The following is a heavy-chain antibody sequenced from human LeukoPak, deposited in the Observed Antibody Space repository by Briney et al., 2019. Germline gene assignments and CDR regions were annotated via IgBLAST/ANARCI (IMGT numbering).Heavy chain of an antibody. Sequence: TGGSLRLSCAASGFTFSNYAMSWVRQPPGKGLEWIGEINHSGSTNYNPSLKSRVTISVDTSKNQFSLKLSSVTAADTAVYYCARDMTTGWYFDLWGRGTLVTVSS. J-gene: IGHJ2*01. V-gene: IGHV4-34*01. CDR2: INHSGST. D-gene: IGHD4-17*01. CDR3: ARDMTTGWYFDL. CDR1: GFTFSNYA.